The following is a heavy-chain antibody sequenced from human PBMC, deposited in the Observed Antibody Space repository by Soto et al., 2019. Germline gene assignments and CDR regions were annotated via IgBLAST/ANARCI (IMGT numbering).Heavy chain of an antibody. J-gene: IGHJ6*03. CDR1: GYSFTNYG. Sequence: QDQLVQSGGEVKKPGASVKVSCKASGYSFTNYGITWVRQAPGQGFEWMGWISAYNGDTNYAQKLQGRVTMTTDASTSTAYLELRCLRSDDTAVYYCARDRGVAPPVAGNTHYYYYMDVWGKGTTGTVSS. D-gene: IGHD6-19*01. CDR2: ISAYNGDT. CDR3: ARDRGVAPPVAGNTHYYYYMDV. V-gene: IGHV1-18*01.